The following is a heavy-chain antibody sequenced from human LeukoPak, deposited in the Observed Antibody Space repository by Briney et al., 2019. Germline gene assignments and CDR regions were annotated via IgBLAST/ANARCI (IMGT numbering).Heavy chain of an antibody. CDR3: ARGYPVAGFDY. CDR2: INHSGST. J-gene: IGHJ4*02. V-gene: IGHV4-34*01. CDR1: GGSFSGYY. Sequence: SETLSLTCAVYGGSFSGYYWSWIRQPPGKGLEWIGEINHSGSTNYNPSLKSRVTISVDTSRNQFSLKLSSVTAADTAVYYCARGYPVAGFDYWGQGTLVTVSS. D-gene: IGHD6-19*01.